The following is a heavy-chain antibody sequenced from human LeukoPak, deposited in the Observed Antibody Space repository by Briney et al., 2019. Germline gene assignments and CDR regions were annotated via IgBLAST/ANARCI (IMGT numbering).Heavy chain of an antibody. CDR1: GFTFSSYA. V-gene: IGHV3-23*01. D-gene: IGHD6-6*01. Sequence: GGSLRLSCAASGFTFSSYAMSWVRQAPGKGLEWVSAISGSGGSTYYADSVKGRFTISRDNSKNTLYLQMNSLRAEDTAVYYCAKDGMTARPGGYYFDYWGQGTLVTVSS. CDR3: AKDGMTARPGGYYFDY. CDR2: ISGSGGST. J-gene: IGHJ4*02.